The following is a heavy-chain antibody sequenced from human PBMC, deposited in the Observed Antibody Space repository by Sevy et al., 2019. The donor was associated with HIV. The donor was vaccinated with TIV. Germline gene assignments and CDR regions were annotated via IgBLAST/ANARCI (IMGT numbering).Heavy chain of an antibody. J-gene: IGHJ6*03. V-gene: IGHV1-69*06. CDR1: GGTFSSYA. D-gene: IGHD3-10*01. Sequence: ASVKVSCKASGGTFSSYAISWVRQAPGQGLEWMGGIIPIFGTANYAQKFQGRVTITADKSTSTAYMELSSLRSGDTAVYYWARAWFGESFYYYYMDVWGKGTTVTVSS. CDR2: IIPIFGTA. CDR3: ARAWFGESFYYYYMDV.